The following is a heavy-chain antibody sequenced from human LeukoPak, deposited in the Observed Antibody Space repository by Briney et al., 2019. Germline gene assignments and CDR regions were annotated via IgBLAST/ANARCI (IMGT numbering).Heavy chain of an antibody. D-gene: IGHD4-17*01. V-gene: IGHV1-69*13. Sequence: SVKVSCKVSGYTFTGYYMHWVRQAPGQGLEWMGGIIPIFGTANYAQKFQGRVTITADESTSTAYMELSSLRSEDTAVYYCARGRGSMTTVTRFDYWGQGTLVTVSS. CDR2: IIPIFGTA. CDR3: ARGRGSMTTVTRFDY. J-gene: IGHJ4*02. CDR1: GYTFTGYY.